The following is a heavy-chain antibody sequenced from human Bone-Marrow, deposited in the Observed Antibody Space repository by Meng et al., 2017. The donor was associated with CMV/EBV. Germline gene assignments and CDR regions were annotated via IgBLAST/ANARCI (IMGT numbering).Heavy chain of an antibody. Sequence: ASVKVSCKASGYTFTGYYMHWVRQAPGQGLEWMGWINPNSGGTNYAQKFQGRVTMTRDMSISTAYMELKMLRSDDTAVYYCARIATFLVGATGFWGQGTLVTVSS. CDR2: INPNSGGT. D-gene: IGHD1-26*01. V-gene: IGHV1-2*02. J-gene: IGHJ4*02. CDR1: GYTFTGYY. CDR3: ARIATFLVGATGF.